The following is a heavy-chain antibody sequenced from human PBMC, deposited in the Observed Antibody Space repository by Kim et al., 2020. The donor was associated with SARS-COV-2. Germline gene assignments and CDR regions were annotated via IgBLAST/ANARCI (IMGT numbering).Heavy chain of an antibody. Sequence: SQTLSLTCTVSGGSISSYSWSWIRQPPGKGLEWIAYTSYSGSTNYNPSLKSRVTISVDTSKNQFSLKLSSVTAADTAVYYCARDRIGYCSSTSCSLPFDYWGPGTLVTVSS. D-gene: IGHD2-2*01. CDR1: GGSISSYS. CDR3: ARDRIGYCSSTSCSLPFDY. V-gene: IGHV4-59*01. J-gene: IGHJ4*02. CDR2: TSYSGST.